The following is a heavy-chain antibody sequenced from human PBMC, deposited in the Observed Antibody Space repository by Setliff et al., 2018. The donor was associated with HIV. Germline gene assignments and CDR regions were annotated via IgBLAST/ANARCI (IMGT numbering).Heavy chain of an antibody. J-gene: IGHJ1*01. CDR3: ARVNGYYDFWSGPAGYFQP. V-gene: IGHV4-39*01. Sequence: SETLSLTCTVSGDSSGINYWAWIRQPPGKGLEWIGNIYYSGSTYYNPSLKSRGAMSVDTSKNQFSLRLSSVTAADTAVYYCARVNGYYDFWSGPAGYFQPWGQGTLVTVSS. CDR2: IYYSGST. D-gene: IGHD3-3*01. CDR1: GDSSGINY.